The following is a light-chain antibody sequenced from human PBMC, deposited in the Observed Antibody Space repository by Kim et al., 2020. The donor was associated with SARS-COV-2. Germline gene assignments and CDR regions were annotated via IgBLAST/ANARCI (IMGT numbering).Light chain of an antibody. CDR1: QGISSY. CDR2: AAS. Sequence: TQLTQSPSSLSASVGDRVTITCRASQGISSYLAWYQLKPGKAPKLLIYAASTLQSGVPSRFSGSGSGTDFTLNISSLQPEDFATYYCQQLNSYPYTFGQGTKVDIK. CDR3: QQLNSYPYT. V-gene: IGKV1-9*01. J-gene: IGKJ2*01.